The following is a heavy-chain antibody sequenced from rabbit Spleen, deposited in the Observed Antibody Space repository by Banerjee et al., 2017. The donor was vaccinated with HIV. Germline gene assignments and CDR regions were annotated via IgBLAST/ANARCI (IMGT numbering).Heavy chain of an antibody. Sequence: QSLEESGGGLVKPEGSLKLSCTASGFSFSNKAVVCWVRQAPGKGLEWIACIYISSGSTYYASWAKGRFTISKTSSTTVTLQMTSLTVADTATYFCARDTGSSFSTYGMDLWGQGPWSPS. J-gene: IGHJ6*01. CDR3: ARDTGSSFSTYGMDL. CDR1: GFSFSNKAV. D-gene: IGHD8-1*01. CDR2: IYISSGST. V-gene: IGHV1S40*01.